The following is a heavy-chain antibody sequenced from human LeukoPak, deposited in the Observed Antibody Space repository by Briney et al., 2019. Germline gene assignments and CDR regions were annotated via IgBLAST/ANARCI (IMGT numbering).Heavy chain of an antibody. CDR1: GFTFSGYP. D-gene: IGHD6-19*01. CDR2: IGSSGADT. J-gene: IGHJ4*02. V-gene: IGHV3-23*01. CDR3: ARQSGRSGWYNDY. Sequence: GGSLRLSCAASGFTFSGYPMTWVRQAPGKGLEWVSGIGSSGADTYYADSVKGRFTISRDNSKNTQYLQMNSLRAEDRAVYYCARQSGRSGWYNDYWGQGTPVTVSS.